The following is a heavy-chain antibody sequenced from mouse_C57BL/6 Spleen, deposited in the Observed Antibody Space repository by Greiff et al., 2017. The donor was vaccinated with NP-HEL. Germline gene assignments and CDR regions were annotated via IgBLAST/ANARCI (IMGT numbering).Heavy chain of an antibody. CDR1: GFTFSDYG. CDR2: ISSGSSTI. D-gene: IGHD2-5*01. Sequence: VQLKESGGGLVKPGGSLKLSCAASGFTFSDYGMHWVRQAPEKGLEWVAYISSGSSTIYYADTVKGRFTISRDNAKNTLFLQMTSLRSEDTAMYYCARPGYSNPYYYAMDYWGQGTSVTVSS. CDR3: ARPGYSNPYYYAMDY. J-gene: IGHJ4*01. V-gene: IGHV5-17*01.